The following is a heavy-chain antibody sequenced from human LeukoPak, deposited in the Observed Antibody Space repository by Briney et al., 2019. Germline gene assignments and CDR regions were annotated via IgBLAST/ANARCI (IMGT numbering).Heavy chain of an antibody. V-gene: IGHV4-59*08. Sequence: PSETLSLTCTVSGGSLSGFYWSWIRQPPGKGLEWIGYIYNSGSTDYNPSLKSRVTISEDTSNNQFSPKLNFVTAADTAVYYCARASPNWNPPDYWGQGTLVTVSS. J-gene: IGHJ4*02. D-gene: IGHD1-1*01. CDR1: GGSLSGFY. CDR3: ARASPNWNPPDY. CDR2: IYNSGST.